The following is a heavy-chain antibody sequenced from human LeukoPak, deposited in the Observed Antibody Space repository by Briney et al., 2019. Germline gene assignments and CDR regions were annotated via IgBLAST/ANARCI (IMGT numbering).Heavy chain of an antibody. D-gene: IGHD6-19*01. CDR1: GFTFSGSA. Sequence: GGSLRLSCAASGFTFSGSAMHWVRQASGKGLEWVGRIRGKANSYATAYAASVKGRFTISRDDSKNTAYLQMNSLKTEDTAVYYCTTIAVAGLVDYWGQGTLVTVSS. CDR2: IRGKANSYAT. V-gene: IGHV3-73*01. J-gene: IGHJ4*02. CDR3: TTIAVAGLVDY.